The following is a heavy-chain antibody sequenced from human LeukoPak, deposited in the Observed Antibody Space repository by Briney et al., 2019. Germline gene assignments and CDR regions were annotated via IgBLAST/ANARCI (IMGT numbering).Heavy chain of an antibody. CDR2: IYTSGST. Sequence: SETLSLTCTVSGGSISSYYWSWIRQPAGKGLEWIGRIYTSGSTNYNPSLKSRVTMSVDTSKNQFSLKLSSVTAADTAVYYCAGGNYDFWSGQSSYYYMDVWGKGTTVTVSS. CDR1: GGSISSYY. J-gene: IGHJ6*03. V-gene: IGHV4-4*07. CDR3: AGGNYDFWSGQSSYYYMDV. D-gene: IGHD3-3*01.